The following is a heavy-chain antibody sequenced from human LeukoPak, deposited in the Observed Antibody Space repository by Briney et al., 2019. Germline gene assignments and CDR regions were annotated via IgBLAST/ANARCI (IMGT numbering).Heavy chain of an antibody. V-gene: IGHV3-23*01. CDR1: GFTFSSYA. J-gene: IGHJ3*02. CDR3: AKGSGSDAFDI. CDR2: ISYSGGST. Sequence: GGSLGLSCAASGFTFSSYAMSWVRQAPGKGLEWVSSISYSGGSTYYADSVKGHFTISRDNSKNTLYLQMNSLRAEDTAVYYCAKGSGSDAFDIWGQGTMVTVSP.